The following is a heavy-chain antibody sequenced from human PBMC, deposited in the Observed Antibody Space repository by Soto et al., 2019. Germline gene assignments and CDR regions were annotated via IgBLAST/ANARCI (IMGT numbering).Heavy chain of an antibody. Sequence: EVQLVESGGGLVQPGGSPRLSCEASGFTFSNYWMHWVRQAPGKGLVWVARINGDGSSTRNADSVKGRFTISRDNAKNTLYLQMNSLGAEDTAVYYCVRQRFHGGYYYYYMDVWGKGTTVTVSS. CDR1: GFTFSNYW. V-gene: IGHV3-74*01. CDR2: INGDGSST. CDR3: VRQRFHGGYYYYYMDV. J-gene: IGHJ6*03. D-gene: IGHD3-16*01.